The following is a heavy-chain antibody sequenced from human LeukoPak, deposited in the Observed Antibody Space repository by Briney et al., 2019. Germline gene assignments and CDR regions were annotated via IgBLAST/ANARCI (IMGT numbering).Heavy chain of an antibody. CDR2: ISAYNGNT. D-gene: IGHD3-16*01. Sequence: ASVKVSCKASGYTFTSYGISWVRQAPGQGLEWMGWISAYNGNTDYAQKLQGRVTMTRNTSISTAYMELSSLRSEDTAVYYCARGEFSYDRGYFDYWGQGTLVTVSS. V-gene: IGHV1-18*01. CDR1: GYTFTSYG. CDR3: ARGEFSYDRGYFDY. J-gene: IGHJ4*02.